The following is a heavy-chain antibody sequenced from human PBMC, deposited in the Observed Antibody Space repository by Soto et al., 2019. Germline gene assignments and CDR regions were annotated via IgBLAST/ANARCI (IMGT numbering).Heavy chain of an antibody. Sequence: EVQLVESGEGLVQPGGSLRLSCAASGFTFRSYWMSWVRQAPGKGLEWVANIKQDGSEKYYVDSVKGRFTISRDNAKNLLYLQMNSLRAEDTAVYYCAREGSSWYYYFYGMDVWGQGTTVTVSS. CDR2: IKQDGSEK. D-gene: IGHD6-13*01. V-gene: IGHV3-7*04. J-gene: IGHJ6*02. CDR3: AREGSSWYYYFYGMDV. CDR1: GFTFRSYW.